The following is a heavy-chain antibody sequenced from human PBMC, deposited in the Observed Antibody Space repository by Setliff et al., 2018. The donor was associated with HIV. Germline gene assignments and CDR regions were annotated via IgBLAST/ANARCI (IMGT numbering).Heavy chain of an antibody. V-gene: IGHV4-34*01. D-gene: IGHD6-13*01. CDR3: ARELAAAGTGFQH. CDR1: GGSFSGYY. CDR2: INHSGST. Sequence: LSLTCAVYGGSFSGYYWSWIRQPPGKGLEWIGEINHSGSTNYIPSLKSRVTISVDTSKNQFSLKLSSVTAADTAVYYCARELAAAGTGFQHWGQGTLVTVSS. J-gene: IGHJ1*01.